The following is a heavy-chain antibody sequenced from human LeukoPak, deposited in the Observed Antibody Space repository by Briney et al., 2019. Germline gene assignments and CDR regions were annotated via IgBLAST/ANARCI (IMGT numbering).Heavy chain of an antibody. CDR3: ARADYGRNLGGFDP. Sequence: SETLSLTCTVSGGSISSYYWSWIRQPAGKGLEWIGRIYTSGSTNYNPSLKSRVTMSVDTSKNQFSLKLRSVTAADTAMYYCARADYGRNLGGFDPWGQGTLVIVSS. J-gene: IGHJ5*02. D-gene: IGHD4-17*01. V-gene: IGHV4-4*07. CDR1: GGSISSYY. CDR2: IYTSGST.